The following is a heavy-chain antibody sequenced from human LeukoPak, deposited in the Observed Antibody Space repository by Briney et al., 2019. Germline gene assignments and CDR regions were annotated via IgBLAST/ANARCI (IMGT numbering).Heavy chain of an antibody. Sequence: GGPLRLSCAASGFTFSTSWMSWVRQAPGKGLEWAANIKEDGSEKYYVDSVKGRFTISRDNAKNSLYLQMNSLRAEDTAVYYCARGGYTYGHWGQGTLVTVSS. CDR1: GFTFSTSW. CDR2: IKEDGSEK. D-gene: IGHD1-1*01. V-gene: IGHV3-7*05. J-gene: IGHJ4*02. CDR3: ARGGYTYGH.